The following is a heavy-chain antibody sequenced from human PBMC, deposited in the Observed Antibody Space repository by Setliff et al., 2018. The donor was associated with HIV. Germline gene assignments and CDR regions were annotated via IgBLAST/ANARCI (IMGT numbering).Heavy chain of an antibody. D-gene: IGHD2-21*01. Sequence: SETLSLTCTVSGDSISGHFWNWIRQTPDKGLEWIGRAYYNGQDDHNPSLRSRLTISVDTSKNQFSLTLTSVTAADTAIYYCVRGIVPPTRQGYYYMDVWGKGTTVTVSS. CDR1: GDSISGHF. V-gene: IGHV4-59*11. CDR3: VRGIVPPTRQGYYYMDV. CDR2: AYYNGQD. J-gene: IGHJ6*03.